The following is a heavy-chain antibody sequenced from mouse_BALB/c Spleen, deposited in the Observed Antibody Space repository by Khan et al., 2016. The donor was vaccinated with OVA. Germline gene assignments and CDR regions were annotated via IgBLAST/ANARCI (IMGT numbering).Heavy chain of an antibody. D-gene: IGHD2-14*01. CDR1: GYTFTSYT. CDR3: VRDGAYHRNDGWFAY. V-gene: IGHV1-4*01. Sequence: QVQLKESGAELARPGASVKMSCKASGYTFTSYTIHWIKLRPGQGLEWIGFINPSNGYTNYNQKFKDQATLTADKSSTTAYMQLSSLTSDDSAVYNCVRDGAYHRNDGWFAYWGQGTLVTVSA. J-gene: IGHJ3*01. CDR2: INPSNGYT.